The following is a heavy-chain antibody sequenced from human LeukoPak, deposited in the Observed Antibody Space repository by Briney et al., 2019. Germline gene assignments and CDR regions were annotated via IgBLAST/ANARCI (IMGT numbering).Heavy chain of an antibody. CDR3: AKTLQPGSAFDI. D-gene: IGHD1-14*01. J-gene: IGHJ3*02. Sequence: GGSLRLSCAASGFTFSSYAMSWVRQAPGKGLEWVSAISGSGGSTYYADSVKGRFTISKDNSKNTLYLQMNSLRAEDTAVYYCAKTLQPGSAFDIWGQGTMVTVSS. V-gene: IGHV3-23*01. CDR1: GFTFSSYA. CDR2: ISGSGGST.